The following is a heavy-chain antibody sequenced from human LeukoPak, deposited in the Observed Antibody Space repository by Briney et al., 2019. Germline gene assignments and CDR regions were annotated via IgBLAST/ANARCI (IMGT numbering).Heavy chain of an antibody. J-gene: IGHJ4*02. D-gene: IGHD1-26*01. CDR2: ISYDGSNK. CDR3: AKDRMSGESGPDY. CDR1: GFTFSSYG. V-gene: IGHV3-30*18. Sequence: GRSLRLSCAASGFTFSSYGMHWVRQAPGKGLEWVAVISYDGSNKYYADSVKGRFTISRDNSKNTLYQQMNSLRAEDTAVYYCAKDRMSGESGPDYWGQGTLVTVSS.